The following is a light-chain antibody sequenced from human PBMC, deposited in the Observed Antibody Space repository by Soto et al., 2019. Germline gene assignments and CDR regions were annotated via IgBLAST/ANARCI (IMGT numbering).Light chain of an antibody. Sequence: EIVLTQSPGTLSLPPGERATLSCRASQSVSSSYLAWYQQKPGQAPRLLIYGASSRATGIPDRFSGSGSGTDFTLTISRLEPEDFAVYYCQQYGNSPAFGGGTKVEIK. CDR1: QSVSSSY. J-gene: IGKJ4*01. CDR3: QQYGNSPA. CDR2: GAS. V-gene: IGKV3-20*01.